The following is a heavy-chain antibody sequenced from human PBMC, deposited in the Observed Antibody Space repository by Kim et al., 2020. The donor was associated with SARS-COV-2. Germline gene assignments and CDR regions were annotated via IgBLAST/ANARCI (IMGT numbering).Heavy chain of an antibody. D-gene: IGHD2-2*01. Sequence: ASVKVSCKASGYTFTGYYMHWVRQAPGQGLEWMGRINPNSGGTKYAQKFQGRVTITRDTSISTAYMELSRLRSDDTAVYYCARGGCSSTSCYSYYYGMDVWGQGTTVTVSS. CDR3: ARGGCSSTSCYSYYYGMDV. CDR1: GYTFTGYY. CDR2: INPNSGGT. J-gene: IGHJ6*02. V-gene: IGHV1-2*06.